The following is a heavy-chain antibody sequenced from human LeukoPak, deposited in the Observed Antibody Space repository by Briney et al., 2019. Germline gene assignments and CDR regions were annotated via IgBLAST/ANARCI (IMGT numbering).Heavy chain of an antibody. V-gene: IGHV3-11*01. CDR2: ISSSGSTI. CDR3: AREFSYYGSGCHIVGYYFDY. Sequence: GRSLRLSCAASGFTFSDYYMSWIRQAPGKGLEWVSYISSSGSTIYYADSVKGRFTISRDNAKNSLYLQMNSLRAEDTAVYYCAREFSYYGSGCHIVGYYFDYWGQGTLVTVSS. D-gene: IGHD3-10*01. J-gene: IGHJ4*02. CDR1: GFTFSDYY.